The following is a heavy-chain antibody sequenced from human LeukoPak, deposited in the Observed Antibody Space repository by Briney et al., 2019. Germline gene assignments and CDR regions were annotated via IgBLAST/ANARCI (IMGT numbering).Heavy chain of an antibody. Sequence: SETLSLTCTVSGYSISSGNYWGWIRLPPGKGLQWIGSIYHSGSTYYNPSLKSRVTISVDTSKNQFSLKLSSVTAADTAVYYCATWYYYDSSDYYLTDYWGQGTLVTVSS. J-gene: IGHJ4*02. D-gene: IGHD3-22*01. CDR1: GYSISSGNY. CDR2: IYHSGST. V-gene: IGHV4-38-2*02. CDR3: ATWYYYDSSDYYLTDY.